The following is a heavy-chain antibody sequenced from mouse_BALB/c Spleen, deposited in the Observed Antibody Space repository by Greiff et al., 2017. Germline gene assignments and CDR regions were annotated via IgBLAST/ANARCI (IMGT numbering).Heavy chain of an antibody. D-gene: IGHD1-1*01. CDR1: GFSLTSYG. J-gene: IGHJ2*01. V-gene: IGHV2-6-2*01. Sequence: VQRVESGPDLVAPSQSLSITCTVSGFSLTSYGVHWVRQPPGKGLEWLVVIWSDGSTTYNSALKSRLSISKDNSKSQVFLKMNSLQTDDTAMYYCARHSYYGSYFDYWGQGTTLTVSS. CDR2: IWSDGST. CDR3: ARHSYYGSYFDY.